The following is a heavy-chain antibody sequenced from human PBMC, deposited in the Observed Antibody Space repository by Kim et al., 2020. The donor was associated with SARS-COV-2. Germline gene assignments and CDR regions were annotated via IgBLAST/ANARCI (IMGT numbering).Heavy chain of an antibody. D-gene: IGHD6-13*01. J-gene: IGHJ4*02. Sequence: GGSLRLSCAAFGFTFSDYYMSWIRQAPGKGLEWVSYISSSSSYTNYADSVKGRFTISRDNAKNSLYLQMNSLRAEDMAVYYCARAPGYSSGWYSPHYWGQGTLVTVSS. CDR2: ISSSSSYT. CDR3: ARAPGYSSGWYSPHY. CDR1: GFTFSDYY. V-gene: IGHV3-11*05.